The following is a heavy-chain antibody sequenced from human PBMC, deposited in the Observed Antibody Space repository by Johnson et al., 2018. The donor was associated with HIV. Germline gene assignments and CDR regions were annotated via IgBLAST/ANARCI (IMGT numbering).Heavy chain of an antibody. Sequence: QMQLVESGGGVVQPGGSLRLSCAASGFTFADYYMNWMRQAPGKGLEWVSHISSSGSTIYYADSVKGRFTISRDNAKNSLYLQMNSLRAEDTAVYYCAREKKMCGTFDIWGQGTKVTVSS. CDR2: ISSSGSTI. J-gene: IGHJ3*02. V-gene: IGHV3-11*01. D-gene: IGHD5-24*01. CDR3: AREKKMCGTFDI. CDR1: GFTFADYY.